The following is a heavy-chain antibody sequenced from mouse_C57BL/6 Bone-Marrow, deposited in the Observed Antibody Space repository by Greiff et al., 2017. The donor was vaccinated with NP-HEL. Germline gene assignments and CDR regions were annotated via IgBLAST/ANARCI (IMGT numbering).Heavy chain of an antibody. Sequence: ESGAELVRPGTSVKMSCKASGYTFTNYWIGWAKQRPGHGLEWIGDIYPGGGYTNYNEKFKGKATLTADKSSSTAYMQFSSLTSEDSAIYYCARWGITDHYAMDYWGQGTSVTVSS. CDR3: ARWGITDHYAMDY. V-gene: IGHV1-63*01. D-gene: IGHD1-3*01. CDR2: IYPGGGYT. CDR1: GYTFTNYW. J-gene: IGHJ4*01.